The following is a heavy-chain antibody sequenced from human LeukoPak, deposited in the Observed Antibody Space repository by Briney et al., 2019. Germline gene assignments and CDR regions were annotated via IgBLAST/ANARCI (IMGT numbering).Heavy chain of an antibody. V-gene: IGHV4-39*07. CDR3: ASSIAVAGMRFDP. J-gene: IGHJ5*02. D-gene: IGHD6-19*01. CDR2: IHYSGST. CDR1: GGSISSSSYS. Sequence: SSETLSLTCTVSGGSISSSSYSWGWLPPPPGKGLEWIGSIHYSGSTYYNPSLKSRVTISVDTSKNQFSLKLSSVTAADTAVYYCASSIAVAGMRFDPWGQGTLVTVSS.